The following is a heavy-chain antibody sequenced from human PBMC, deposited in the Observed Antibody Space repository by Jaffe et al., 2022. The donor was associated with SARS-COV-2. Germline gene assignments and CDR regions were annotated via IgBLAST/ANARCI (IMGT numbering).Heavy chain of an antibody. J-gene: IGHJ6*02. CDR3: AKSSIAVAGAYGMDV. V-gene: IGHV3-30*18. CDR1: GFTFSSYG. Sequence: QVQLVESGGGVVQPGRSLRLSCAASGFTFSSYGMHWVRQAPGKGLEWVAVISYDGSNKYYADSVKGRFTISRDNSKNTLYLQMNSLRAEDTAVYYCAKSSIAVAGAYGMDVWGQGTTVTVSS. CDR2: ISYDGSNK. D-gene: IGHD6-19*01.